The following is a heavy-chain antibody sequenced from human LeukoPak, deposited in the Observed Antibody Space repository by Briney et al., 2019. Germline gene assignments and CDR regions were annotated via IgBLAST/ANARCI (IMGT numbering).Heavy chain of an antibody. J-gene: IGHJ5*02. V-gene: IGHV5-51*01. D-gene: IGHD1-1*01. CDR2: IYPGDTDT. CDR1: GYSFTSYW. CDR3: ARSAGYLNWFDP. Sequence: GESLKISCKGSGYSFTSYWIGWGRQMPGKGLEWMGIIYPGDTDTRDSPSFQGQVTISANKSISTAYLQWSSLKASDTAMYYCARSAGYLNWFDPWGQGTLVTVSS.